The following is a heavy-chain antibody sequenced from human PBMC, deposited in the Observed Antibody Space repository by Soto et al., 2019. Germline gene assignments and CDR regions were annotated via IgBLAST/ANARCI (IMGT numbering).Heavy chain of an antibody. CDR1: GGSVSSGNYY. V-gene: IGHV4-30-4*01. J-gene: IGHJ4*02. CDR2: ISNSGST. Sequence: VQLQESGPGLVKPSQTLSLTSTVSGGSVSSGNYYWSWIRQPPGKGLEWIVHISNSGSTYYNQSLRSRLTISVDTSKNQFSLRLSSVTAADTAVYYCARGDYSKYGIDFWGPGTLVTVSS. CDR3: ARGDYSKYGIDF. D-gene: IGHD4-4*01.